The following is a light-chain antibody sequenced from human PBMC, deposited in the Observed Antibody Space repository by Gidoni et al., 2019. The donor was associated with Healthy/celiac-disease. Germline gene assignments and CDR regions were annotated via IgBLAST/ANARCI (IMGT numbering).Light chain of an antibody. CDR1: RSNIGSNT. CDR2: RNN. CDR3: AAWDDSLNGVV. V-gene: IGLV1-44*01. Sequence: QSVLTQPPPASGTPGQRVTISCSGSRSNIGSNTVNWYQQLPGTAPTLLIYRNNQRPSGVPDRFSGSKSGTSASLAISGLQSEDEADYYCAAWDDSLNGVVFGGGTKLTVL. J-gene: IGLJ2*01.